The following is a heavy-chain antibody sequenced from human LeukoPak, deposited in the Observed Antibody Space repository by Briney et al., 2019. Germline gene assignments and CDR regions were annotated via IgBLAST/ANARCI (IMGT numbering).Heavy chain of an antibody. CDR1: GFTFSSYS. D-gene: IGHD4-17*01. CDR2: ISSSSYYI. V-gene: IGHV3-21*01. J-gene: IGHJ2*01. CDR3: ARDEDYGDYEYLDL. Sequence: GSLRLSCAASGFTFSSYSMNWVRQAPGKGLEWVSYISSSSYYIYYAASVKGRFTISRDNAKNSLYLQMNSLRAEDTAVYYCARDEDYGDYEYLDLWGRGTLVTVSS.